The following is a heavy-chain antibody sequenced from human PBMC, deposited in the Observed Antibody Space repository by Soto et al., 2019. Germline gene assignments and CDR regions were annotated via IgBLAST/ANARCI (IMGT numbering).Heavy chain of an antibody. CDR3: ARGAAAVTTWGEYYFDY. J-gene: IGHJ4*02. CDR1: GGSFSGYY. D-gene: IGHD4-17*01. Sequence: SETLSLTCAVYGGSFSGYYWGWIRQPPGKGLEWIGEINHSGSTNYNPSLKSRVTISVDTSKNQFSLKLSSVTAADTAVYYCARGAAAVTTWGEYYFDYWGQGNLVTVSS. V-gene: IGHV4-34*01. CDR2: INHSGST.